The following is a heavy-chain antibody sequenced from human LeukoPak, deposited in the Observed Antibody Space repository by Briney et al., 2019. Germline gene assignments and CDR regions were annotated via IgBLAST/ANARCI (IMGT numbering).Heavy chain of an antibody. V-gene: IGHV1-46*01. CDR2: INPSGSST. Sequence: GASVKVSCKASGYTFTSYCMHWVRQAPGQGLEWMGLINPSGSSTSYAQKFQGRLSLTRDMSTSTDYMELSSLRSEDTAVYYCARDNSVGDTAWWFDPWGQGTLVTVS. J-gene: IGHJ5*02. CDR1: GYTFTSYC. D-gene: IGHD1-26*01. CDR3: ARDNSVGDTAWWFDP.